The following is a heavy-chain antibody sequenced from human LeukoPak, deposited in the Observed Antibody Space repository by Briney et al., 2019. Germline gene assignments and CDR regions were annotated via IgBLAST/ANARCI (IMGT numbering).Heavy chain of an antibody. J-gene: IGHJ4*02. Sequence: GGSLRLSCAASGFTLSSYSMNWVRQAPGKRLQWVSYISSSSSTIYYADSVRGRFTISRDNAKSTLYLQMNSLRAEDTAVYYCARDRYFGTSGYHTIDSWGQGTLVTVAS. V-gene: IGHV3-48*01. CDR3: ARDRYFGTSGYHTIDS. CDR1: GFTLSSYS. CDR2: ISSSSSTI. D-gene: IGHD3-22*01.